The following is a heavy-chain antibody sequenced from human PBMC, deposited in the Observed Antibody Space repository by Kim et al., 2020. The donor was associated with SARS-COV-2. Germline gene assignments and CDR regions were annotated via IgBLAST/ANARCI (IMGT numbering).Heavy chain of an antibody. CDR3: ARNQYDFWSGYYPKDYYYYYMDV. D-gene: IGHD3-3*01. V-gene: IGHV1-18*01. Sequence: ASVKVSCKASGYTFTSYGISWVRQAPGQGLEWMGWISAYNGNTNYAQKLQGRVTMTTDTSTSTAYMELRSLRSDDTAVYYCARNQYDFWSGYYPKDYYYYYMDVWGKGTTVTVSS. CDR2: ISAYNGNT. J-gene: IGHJ6*03. CDR1: GYTFTSYG.